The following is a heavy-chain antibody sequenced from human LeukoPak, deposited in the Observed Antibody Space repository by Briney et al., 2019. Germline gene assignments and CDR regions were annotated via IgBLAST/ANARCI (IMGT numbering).Heavy chain of an antibody. V-gene: IGHV3-21*01. CDR2: ISSSSSYI. J-gene: IGHJ6*04. D-gene: IGHD2-2*02. CDR3: AIYLDYYYGMDV. CDR1: GFTFSSYS. Sequence: GGSLRLSCAASGFTFSSYSMNWVRQAPGKGLEWVSSISSSSSYIYYADSVKGRFTISRDNAKNSLYLQMNSLRAEDTAVYYCAIYLDYYYGMDVWGKGTTVIVSS.